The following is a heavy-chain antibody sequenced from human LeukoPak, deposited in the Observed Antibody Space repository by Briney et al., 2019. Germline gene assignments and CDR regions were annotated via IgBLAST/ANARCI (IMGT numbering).Heavy chain of an antibody. Sequence: GGTLRLSCAASGFTFSSYGMSWVRQAPGKGLEWVSAISGSGGSTYYADSVKGRFTISRDNSKNTLYLQMNSLRAEDTAVYYCAKDNWGPFYFDYWGQGTLVTVSS. CDR3: AKDNWGPFYFDY. CDR1: GFTFSSYG. CDR2: ISGSGGST. V-gene: IGHV3-23*01. J-gene: IGHJ4*02. D-gene: IGHD7-27*01.